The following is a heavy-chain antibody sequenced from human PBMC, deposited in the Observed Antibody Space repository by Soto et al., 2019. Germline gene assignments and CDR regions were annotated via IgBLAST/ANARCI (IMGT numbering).Heavy chain of an antibody. V-gene: IGHV4-59*08. CDR2: IYYSGST. Sequence: PSETLSLTCTVSGGSISSYYWSWIRQPPGKGLEWIGYIYYSGSTNYNPSLKSRVTISVDTSKNQFSLKLSSVTAADTAVYYCARHQDDILTGRIQYYFDYWGQGTLVTVSS. CDR3: ARHQDDILTGRIQYYFDY. D-gene: IGHD3-9*01. J-gene: IGHJ4*02. CDR1: GGSISSYY.